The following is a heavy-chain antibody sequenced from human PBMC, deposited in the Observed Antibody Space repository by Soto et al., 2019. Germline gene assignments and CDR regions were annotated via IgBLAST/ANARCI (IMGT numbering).Heavy chain of an antibody. CDR2: IRSKAYGGTT. CDR3: TRDLDYDSSGSKYYFDY. Sequence: AGGSLRLSCTASGFTFGDYAMSWFRQAPGKGLEWVGFIRSKAYGGTTEYAASVKGRFTISRDDSKSIAYLQMNSLKTEDTAVYYCTRDLDYDSSGSKYYFDYWGQGTLVTVSS. V-gene: IGHV3-49*03. D-gene: IGHD3-22*01. J-gene: IGHJ4*02. CDR1: GFTFGDYA.